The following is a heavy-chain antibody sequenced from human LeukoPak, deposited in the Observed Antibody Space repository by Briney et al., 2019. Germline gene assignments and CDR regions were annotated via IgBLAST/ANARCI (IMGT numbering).Heavy chain of an antibody. CDR1: GGSISSNSYS. CDR2: IYHSGST. V-gene: IGHV4-30-2*01. CDR3: ARGGGIAVVGIINWFDP. D-gene: IGHD6-13*01. J-gene: IGHJ5*02. Sequence: PSQTLSLTCAVSGGSISSNSYSWGWIRQPPGKGLEWIGYIYHSGSTYYNPSLKSRVTISVDRSKNQFSLKLSSVTAADTAVYYCARGGGIAVVGIINWFDPWGQGTLVTVSS.